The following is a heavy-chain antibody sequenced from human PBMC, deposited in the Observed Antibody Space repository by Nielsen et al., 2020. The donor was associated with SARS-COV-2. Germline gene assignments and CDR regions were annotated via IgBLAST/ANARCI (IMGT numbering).Heavy chain of an antibody. V-gene: IGHV3-23*01. Sequence: WIRQPPGKGLEWVSGVSGSGGSTSYADSVKGRFTISRDNSKNTLYLQMNSLRAEDTAVYYCANRIAAAVHWGQGTLVTVSS. CDR3: ANRIAAAVH. CDR2: VSGSGGST. J-gene: IGHJ4*02. D-gene: IGHD6-13*01.